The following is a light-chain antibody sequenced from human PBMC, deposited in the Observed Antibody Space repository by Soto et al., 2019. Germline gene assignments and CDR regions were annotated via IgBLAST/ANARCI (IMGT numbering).Light chain of an antibody. CDR3: QSYDNSMNGYV. J-gene: IGLJ1*01. V-gene: IGLV1-40*01. CDR1: SSNIGASYD. CDR2: RDT. Sequence: QSVLTQPPSVSGAPGQRVTISCTGSSSNIGASYDVNWYQQLPGTAPKLLIFRDTHRPSGIPNRFSGSRSGTSDSLAIFGLQHGDEAEYYCQSYDNSMNGYVFGTGTKVTVL.